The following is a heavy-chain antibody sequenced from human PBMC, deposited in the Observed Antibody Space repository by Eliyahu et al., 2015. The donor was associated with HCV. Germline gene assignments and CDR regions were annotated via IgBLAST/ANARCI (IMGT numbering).Heavy chain of an antibody. D-gene: IGHD6-6*01. J-gene: IGHJ4*02. Sequence: QVQLVESGGGVVQPGRSLRLXCAAXGXTXSSYGMHWVRQAPGKGLEWVAVISYDGSNKYYADSVKGRFTISRDNSKNTLYLQMNSLRAEDTAVYYCARIAARPDYWGQGTLVTVSS. V-gene: IGHV3-30*03. CDR3: ARIAARPDY. CDR2: ISYDGSNK. CDR1: GXTXSSYG.